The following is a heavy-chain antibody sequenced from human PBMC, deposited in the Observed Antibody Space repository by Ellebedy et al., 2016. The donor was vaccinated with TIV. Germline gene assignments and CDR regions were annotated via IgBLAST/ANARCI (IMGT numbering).Heavy chain of an antibody. D-gene: IGHD5-18*01. CDR3: ARDYQKNTAMYY. CDR1: GGSISSSSYY. Sequence: MPSETLSLTCTVSGGSISSSSYYWGWIRQPPGKGLEWIGSIYYSGSTYYNPSLKSRVTISVDTSKNQFSLKLSSVTAADTAVYYCARDYQKNTAMYYWGQGTLVTVSS. CDR2: IYYSGST. V-gene: IGHV4-39*02. J-gene: IGHJ4*02.